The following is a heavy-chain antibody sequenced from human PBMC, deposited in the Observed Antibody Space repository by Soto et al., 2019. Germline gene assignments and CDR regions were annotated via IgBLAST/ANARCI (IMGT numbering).Heavy chain of an antibody. CDR2: ISAYNGNT. CDR3: ARIRFLEWFWFDP. D-gene: IGHD3-3*01. V-gene: IGHV1-18*01. J-gene: IGHJ5*02. CDR1: GYTFTSYG. Sequence: AAVKVSCKASGYTFTSYGISWVRQAPGQGLEWMGWISAYNGNTNYAQKLQGRVTMTTDTSTSTAYMELRSLRSDDTAVYCCARIRFLEWFWFDPWGQGTLVTVSS.